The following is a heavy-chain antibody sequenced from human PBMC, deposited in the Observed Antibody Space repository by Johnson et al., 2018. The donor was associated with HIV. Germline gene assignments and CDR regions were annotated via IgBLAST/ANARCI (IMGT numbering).Heavy chain of an antibody. CDR1: GFIVSNSY. V-gene: IGHV3-53*01. Sequence: VQLVESGGGLIQPGGSLRLSCAASGFIVSNSYISWVRQAPGKGLEWVSLIYSVGRTSYADSVKGRFTISRDNSNNTLHLQMNSLRPEDTAVYYCARGDSSGEAFDIWGQGTMVTVSS. D-gene: IGHD3-22*01. J-gene: IGHJ3*02. CDR3: ARGDSSGEAFDI. CDR2: IYSVGRT.